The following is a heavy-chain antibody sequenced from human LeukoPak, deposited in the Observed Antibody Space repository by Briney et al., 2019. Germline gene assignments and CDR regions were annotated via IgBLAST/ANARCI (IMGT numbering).Heavy chain of an antibody. CDR1: GFTFSSYT. D-gene: IGHD3-22*01. J-gene: IGHJ3*02. CDR3: ARAKYYDSRGYSVREAYDI. V-gene: IGHV3-30*04. CDR2: ISHDGNIK. Sequence: GGSLRLSCTASGFTFSSYTMHWVRRAPGKGLEWVAVISHDGNIKYHADSMKDRFTISRDNSRNTLYLQMNNLRPEDTAVYSCARAKYYDSRGYSVREAYDIWGQGTMGTVSS.